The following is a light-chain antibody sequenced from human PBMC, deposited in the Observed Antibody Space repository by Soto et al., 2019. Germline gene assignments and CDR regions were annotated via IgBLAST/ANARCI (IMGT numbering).Light chain of an antibody. CDR1: QSVSSN. V-gene: IGKV3-15*01. Sequence: EIVMTQSPATLSVSPGERATLSCRASQSVSSNLAWYQQKPGQAPRLLIYDASTRATGIPGRFSGSGSGTEFTLTISSLQSEDFAVYYCQHYNNWPPIVGQGTRLEIK. CDR2: DAS. CDR3: QHYNNWPPI. J-gene: IGKJ5*01.